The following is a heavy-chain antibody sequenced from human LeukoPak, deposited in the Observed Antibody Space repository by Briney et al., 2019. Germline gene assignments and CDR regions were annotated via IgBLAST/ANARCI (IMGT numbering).Heavy chain of an antibody. J-gene: IGHJ4*02. CDR2: IRSKAYGGTT. V-gene: IGHV3-49*04. Sequence: PGGSLRLSCAASGFTFSNYWMSWVRQAPGKGLEWVGFIRSKAYGGTTEYAASVKGRFTISRDDSKSIAYLQMNSLKTEDTAVYYCTRGYYPIDYWGQGTLVTVSS. CDR3: TRGYYPIDY. CDR1: GFTFSNYW. D-gene: IGHD3-22*01.